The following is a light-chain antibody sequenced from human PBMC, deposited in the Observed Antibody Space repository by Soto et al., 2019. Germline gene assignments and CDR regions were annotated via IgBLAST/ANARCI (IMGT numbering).Light chain of an antibody. Sequence: IVLTQSPATLSLSPGERATLSCRASQSVSSYLAWYQQKPGQAPRLLLYDASNRATGISARFSGSGSGTDFTLTISSLEPEEFAVYYCQQRSKWPPEVTFGQGTRLEIK. J-gene: IGKJ5*01. CDR2: DAS. V-gene: IGKV3-11*01. CDR3: QQRSKWPPEVT. CDR1: QSVSSY.